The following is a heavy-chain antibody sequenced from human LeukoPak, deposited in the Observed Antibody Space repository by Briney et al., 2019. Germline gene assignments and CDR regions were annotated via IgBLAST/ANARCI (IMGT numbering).Heavy chain of an antibody. D-gene: IGHD6-19*01. V-gene: IGHV7-4-1*02. CDR3: ARDFDSSGWYVTASFDY. Sequence: GASVKVSCKASGYTFSGYNMNWVRQAPGQGLEWMGWINTNTEIPTYAQGFTGRFVFSLDTSVSTAYLQISSLKAEDTAVYYCARDFDSSGWYVTASFDYWGQGTLVTVSS. CDR2: INTNTEIP. CDR1: GYTFSGYN. J-gene: IGHJ4*02.